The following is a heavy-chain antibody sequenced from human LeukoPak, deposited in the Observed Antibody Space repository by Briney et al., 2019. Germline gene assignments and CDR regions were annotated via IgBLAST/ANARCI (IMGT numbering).Heavy chain of an antibody. CDR3: ARDGDLWFGGRYFDY. CDR2: ISYDGSNK. Sequence: GGSLRLSCAASGFTFSSYAMHWVRQAPGKGLEWVAVISYDGSNKYYADSVKGRFTISRDNAKNSLYLQMNSLRAEDTAVYYCARDGDLWFGGRYFDYWGQGTLVTVSS. J-gene: IGHJ4*02. V-gene: IGHV3-30*04. CDR1: GFTFSSYA. D-gene: IGHD3-10*01.